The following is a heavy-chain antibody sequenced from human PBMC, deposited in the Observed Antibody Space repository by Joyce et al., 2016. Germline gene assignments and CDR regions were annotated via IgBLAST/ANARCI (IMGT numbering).Heavy chain of an antibody. Sequence: QMQLQESGPGLVKPSQTLSLTCAVSGGSVSSGGYSWTWLRQPPGKGLEWIGHIYHSESTYYNPSLQSRVPMSVDRSKNEFSLKLRSVTAADTAVYYCARAYGSGSYSYYYGMDVWGQGTTVTVSS. CDR3: ARAYGSGSYSYYYGMDV. V-gene: IGHV4-30-2*01. CDR2: IYHSEST. D-gene: IGHD3-10*01. J-gene: IGHJ6*02. CDR1: GGSVSSGGYS.